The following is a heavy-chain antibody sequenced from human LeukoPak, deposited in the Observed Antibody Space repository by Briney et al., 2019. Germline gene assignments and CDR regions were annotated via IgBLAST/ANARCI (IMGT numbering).Heavy chain of an antibody. V-gene: IGHV3-11*01. Sequence: PGGSLRLSCAASGFTFSDYFMSWIRQAPGKGLEWVSYISSRGSTIYYADSVRGRFTISRDNAKNSLYLQMNSLRADDTAVYYCARDPLWSAPKDDIWGQGTLVTVSS. CDR3: ARDPLWSAPKDDI. CDR1: GFTFSDYF. J-gene: IGHJ4*02. D-gene: IGHD3-3*01. CDR2: ISSRGSTI.